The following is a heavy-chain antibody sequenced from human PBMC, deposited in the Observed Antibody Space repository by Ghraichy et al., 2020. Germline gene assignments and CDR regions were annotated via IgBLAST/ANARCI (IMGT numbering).Heavy chain of an antibody. CDR2: IYYSGRT. Sequence: SQTLSLTCTVSGGSISSYYWSWIRQPPGKGLECIWYIYYSGRTNYNPSLKSRVTISVDTSKNQFSLKLNSVTAADTAVYYCAGIAAAGIDYWGQGTLVTVSS. J-gene: IGHJ4*02. V-gene: IGHV4-59*01. CDR3: AGIAAAGIDY. CDR1: GGSISSYY. D-gene: IGHD6-13*01.